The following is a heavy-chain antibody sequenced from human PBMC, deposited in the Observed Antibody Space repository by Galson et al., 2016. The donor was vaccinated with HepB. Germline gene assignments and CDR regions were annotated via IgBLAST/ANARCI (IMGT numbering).Heavy chain of an antibody. CDR3: ARVNRGERGNLYFGLDV. Sequence: TLSLTCTVSGDSIRNSGGYHWTWIRQPAGKGLQWIGHIYISGTTKYSPSLKSRVTISVDTLKNHFSLNLTSVTAADGAVYYCARVNRGERGNLYFGLDVWGKGTTVTVSS. CDR1: GDSIRNSGGYH. J-gene: IGHJ6*04. D-gene: IGHD3-10*01. CDR2: IYISGTT. V-gene: IGHV4-61*09.